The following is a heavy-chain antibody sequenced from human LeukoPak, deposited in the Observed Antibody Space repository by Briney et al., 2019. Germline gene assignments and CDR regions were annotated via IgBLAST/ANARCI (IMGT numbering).Heavy chain of an antibody. V-gene: IGHV1-69*13. Sequence: ASVKVSCKASGGTFSSYAISWVRQAPGQGLEWMGGIIPIFGTANYAQKFQGRVTITADESTSTAYMELSSLRSEDTAVYYCARGRRVVVAAKSVYYYYGMDVWGQGTTVTVSS. CDR1: GGTFSSYA. J-gene: IGHJ6*02. D-gene: IGHD2-15*01. CDR2: IIPIFGTA. CDR3: ARGRRVVVAAKSVYYYYGMDV.